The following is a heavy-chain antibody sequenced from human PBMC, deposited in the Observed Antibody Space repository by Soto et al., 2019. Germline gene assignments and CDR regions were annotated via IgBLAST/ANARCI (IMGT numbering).Heavy chain of an antibody. CDR3: ARKDKSGYFNWFDP. J-gene: IGHJ5*02. V-gene: IGHV5-51*01. Sequence: XESLKISCRPSGYRFTSYWIAWVRQMPGKGLEWMGIIFPSDSDTRYSPSFQGQVTISADRSTSTVFLQWASLKASDTAVYFCARKDKSGYFNWFDPWGQGTLVTVSA. CDR2: IFPSDSDT. CDR1: GYRFTSYW. D-gene: IGHD3-22*01.